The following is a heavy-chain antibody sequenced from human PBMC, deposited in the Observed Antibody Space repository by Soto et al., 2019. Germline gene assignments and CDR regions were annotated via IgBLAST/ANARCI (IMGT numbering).Heavy chain of an antibody. CDR2: ISWNSRRI. D-gene: IGHD4-17*01. Sequence: GGALRLSCAASGFTFDDYAMHWVRQAPGKGLEWVSGISWNSRRIRYAEYLKGRLTIPRDNAKNSLYMQMNTIRAEDTALYYCANAFGAATVTTGDYFDYWGQGTLVTVSS. CDR1: GFTFDDYA. V-gene: IGHV3-9*01. J-gene: IGHJ4*02. CDR3: ANAFGAATVTTGDYFDY.